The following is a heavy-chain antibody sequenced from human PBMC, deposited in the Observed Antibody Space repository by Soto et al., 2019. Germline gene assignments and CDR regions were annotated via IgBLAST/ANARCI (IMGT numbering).Heavy chain of an antibody. V-gene: IGHV3-30-3*01. D-gene: IGHD3-22*01. J-gene: IGHJ4*02. CDR3: ARSYYYDSSGYYVPFGRFDY. CDR2: ISDDGSNK. CDR1: GFTYSSCA. Sequence: GGSLRLSLAASGFTYSSCAKDWVFQAPGKGLEGVAVISDDGSNKYYADSVKGRFTIARDNSKNTLYLQMNSLRAEDTAVYYCARSYYYDSSGYYVPFGRFDYWGQGTLVTVSS.